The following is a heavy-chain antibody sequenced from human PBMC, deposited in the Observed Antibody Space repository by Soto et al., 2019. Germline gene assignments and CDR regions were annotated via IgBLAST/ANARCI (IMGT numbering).Heavy chain of an antibody. V-gene: IGHV4-34*01. D-gene: IGHD3-10*01. CDR1: GGSFSGYY. J-gene: IGHJ6*03. CDR3: ARGRLLWFGELSNTDYYYYYMDV. Sequence: QVKLQQWGAGLLKPSETLSLTCAVYGGSFSGYYWSWIRQPPGKGLEWIGEINHSGSTNYNPSLTSRVTISVDTSKNQFSLKLCSVTAADTAVYYCARGRLLWFGELSNTDYYYYYMDVWGKGTTVTVSS. CDR2: INHSGST.